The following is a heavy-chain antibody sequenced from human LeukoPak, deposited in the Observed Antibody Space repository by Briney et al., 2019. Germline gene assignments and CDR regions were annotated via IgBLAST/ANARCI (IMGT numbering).Heavy chain of an antibody. CDR3: ARLKSSSWATAYFQH. Sequence: PSETLSLTCTVSGASISTSNYYWGWIRQPPGKGLEWIGNIYYSGITYYNSSLKSRVTISIDTSKNQFSLKLSSVTAADTAVYYCARLKSSSWATAYFQHWGQGTLVTVFS. CDR2: IYYSGIT. J-gene: IGHJ1*01. D-gene: IGHD6-13*01. V-gene: IGHV4-39*01. CDR1: GASISTSNYY.